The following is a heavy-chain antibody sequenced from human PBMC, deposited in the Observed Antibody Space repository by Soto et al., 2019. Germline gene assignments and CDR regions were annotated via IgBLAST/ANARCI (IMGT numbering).Heavy chain of an antibody. CDR3: ARRAAADVLSVAFDM. Sequence: QKHLVESGGGVVQPGRSLRLSCAASGFTFSNYAIHWVRQAPGKGLEWVALISFDGGTKYYADSVKGRFTLSRDNSKNTVSVEMNSLRDDDSAVYYCARRAAADVLSVAFDMWGHGTMVIVSS. CDR1: GFTFSNYA. CDR2: ISFDGGTK. V-gene: IGHV3-30-3*01. D-gene: IGHD6-13*01. J-gene: IGHJ3*02.